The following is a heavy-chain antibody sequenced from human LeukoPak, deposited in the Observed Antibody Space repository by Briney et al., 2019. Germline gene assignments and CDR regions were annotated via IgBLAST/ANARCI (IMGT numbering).Heavy chain of an antibody. Sequence: GGSLRLSCAASGFTFSSNYISWVRQAPGKGLEGVSVIYSDGSTYYADSVTGRFTISRDSSKNTLYLQMNSLRVEDTAVYYCARVFDFWSGLSYFDYWGQGTLVTVSS. J-gene: IGHJ4*02. D-gene: IGHD3-3*01. CDR3: ARVFDFWSGLSYFDY. CDR1: GFTFSSNY. CDR2: IYSDGST. V-gene: IGHV3-66*02.